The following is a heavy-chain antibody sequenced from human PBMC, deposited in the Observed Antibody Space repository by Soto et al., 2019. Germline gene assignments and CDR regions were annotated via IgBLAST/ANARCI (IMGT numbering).Heavy chain of an antibody. Sequence: EVQLVESGGGLVQPGGSLRLSCAASGFSVSDNYMSWVRQAPGKGLEWISVIYSSGDTYYAESVKGRLTISRDNTRNTLYLQINDLRVEDMAIYYCARDPGYGRGVSFDSWGQGIPVTVSS. CDR2: IYSSGDT. CDR3: ARDPGYGRGVSFDS. J-gene: IGHJ5*01. V-gene: IGHV3-66*01. CDR1: GFSVSDNY. D-gene: IGHD2-8*01.